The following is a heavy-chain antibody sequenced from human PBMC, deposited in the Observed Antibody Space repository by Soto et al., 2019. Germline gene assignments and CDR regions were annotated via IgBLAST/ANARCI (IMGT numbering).Heavy chain of an antibody. CDR1: GGSISSYD. V-gene: IGHV4-59*01. CDR2: IYYSGST. Sequence: SETLSLTCTVSGGSISSYDWSWIRQPPGKGLEWIGYIYYSGSTNYNPSLKSRVTISVDTSKNQFSLKLSSVTAADTAAYYCASAPGSSSWYDYWGQGTLVTVSS. J-gene: IGHJ4*02. CDR3: ASAPGSSSWYDY. D-gene: IGHD6-13*01.